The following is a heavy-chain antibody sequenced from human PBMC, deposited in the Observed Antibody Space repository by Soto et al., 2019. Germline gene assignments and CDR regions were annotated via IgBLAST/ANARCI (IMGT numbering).Heavy chain of an antibody. J-gene: IGHJ3*01. CDR2: IKRDGTVT. CDR1: GFTFSAFW. CDR3: XXXLXXPGEFFYDAFDV. Sequence: EVQLVESGGGLVQPGESLRLSCAASGFTFSAFWMTWLRQAPGKGLEWVANIKRDGTVTHYGDSVEGRCTLXRDNAQXXXXXXXXXXXXXXXXXXXXXXXLXXPGEFFYDAFDVWGQGTFVTVSS. D-gene: IGHD2-21*01. V-gene: IGHV3-7*02.